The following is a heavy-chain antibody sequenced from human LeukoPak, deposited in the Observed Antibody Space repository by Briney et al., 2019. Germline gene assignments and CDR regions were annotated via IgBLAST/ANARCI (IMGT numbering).Heavy chain of an antibody. D-gene: IGHD6-13*01. J-gene: IGHJ5*02. CDR1: GGPISSSSYY. V-gene: IGHV4-39*02. Sequence: SETLSLTCTVSGGPISSSSYYWGWIRQPPGKGLEWIGSIYYSGSTYYNPSLKSRVTISVDTSKNQFSLKLSSVTAADTAVYYCAREWEFAAAGTNWFDPWGQGTLVTVSS. CDR3: AREWEFAAAGTNWFDP. CDR2: IYYSGST.